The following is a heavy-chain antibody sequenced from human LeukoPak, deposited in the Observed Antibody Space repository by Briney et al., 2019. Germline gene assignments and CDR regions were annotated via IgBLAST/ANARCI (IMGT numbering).Heavy chain of an antibody. V-gene: IGHV3-30*02. CDR1: GFTFSNYG. D-gene: IGHD1-1*01. Sequence: QPGGSLRLSCAASGFTFSNYGMDWVRQAPGKGLEWVAFIRDDGSNKYYADSVKGRFTISRDNSKNTLYLQMNSLRAEDTAIYYCAKDLQVERRFFDYWGQGTLVSVSS. CDR2: IRDDGSNK. CDR3: AKDLQVERRFFDY. J-gene: IGHJ4*02.